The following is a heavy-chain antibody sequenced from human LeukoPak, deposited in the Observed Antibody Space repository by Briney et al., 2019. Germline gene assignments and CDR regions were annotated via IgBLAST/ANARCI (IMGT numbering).Heavy chain of an antibody. V-gene: IGHV3-23*01. Sequence: GGSLRLSCTVSGFAFSGYAMSWVRQAPGKGPEWVSSIGARGDVTYSADSVKGRFTISRDNSKRTLFLQMNSLRAEDTAVYYCAKNPRLEGWIYFDSWGQGILVTVSS. CDR2: IGARGDVT. CDR3: AKNPRLEGWIYFDS. D-gene: IGHD1-1*01. CDR1: GFAFSGYA. J-gene: IGHJ4*02.